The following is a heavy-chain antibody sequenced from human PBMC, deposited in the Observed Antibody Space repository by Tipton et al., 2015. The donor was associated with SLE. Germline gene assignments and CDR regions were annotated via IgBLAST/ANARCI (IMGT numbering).Heavy chain of an antibody. CDR1: GGSVSSGSYY. V-gene: IGHV4-61*01. CDR3: ARDLEYFQH. Sequence: TLSLTCTVSGGSVSSGSYYWSWIRQPPGKGLEWIGYIYYSGSTNYNPSLKSRVTISVDTSKNQFSLKLSSVTAADTAVYYCARDLEYFQHWGQGTLVTVSS. J-gene: IGHJ1*01. CDR2: IYYSGST.